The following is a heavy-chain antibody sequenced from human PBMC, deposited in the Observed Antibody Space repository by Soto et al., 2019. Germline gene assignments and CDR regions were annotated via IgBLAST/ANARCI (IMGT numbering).Heavy chain of an antibody. V-gene: IGHV5-51*01. Sequence: PGESLKISCKGSGYSFTSYWIGWARQMPGKGLEWMGIIYPGDSDTRYSPSFRGQVTISADKSISTAYLQWSSLKASDTAMYYCARQGCSGGSCYLDYYYGMDVWGQGTTVTVSS. CDR1: GYSFTSYW. CDR2: IYPGDSDT. D-gene: IGHD2-15*01. CDR3: ARQGCSGGSCYLDYYYGMDV. J-gene: IGHJ6*02.